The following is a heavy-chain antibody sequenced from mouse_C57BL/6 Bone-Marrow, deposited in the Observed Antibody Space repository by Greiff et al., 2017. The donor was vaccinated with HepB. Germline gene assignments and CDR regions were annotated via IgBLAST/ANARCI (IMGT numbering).Heavy chain of an antibody. V-gene: IGHV1-5*01. Sequence: EVQVVESGTVLARPGASVKMSCKTSGYTFTSYWMHWVKQRPGQGLEWIGAIYPGNSDTSYNQKFKGKAKLTAVTSASTAYMELSSLTNEDSAVYYCTRESLCFYYAMDYCGQGTSVTVSS. CDR3: TRESLCFYYAMDY. J-gene: IGHJ4*01. D-gene: IGHD6-5*01. CDR1: GYTFTSYW. CDR2: IYPGNSDT.